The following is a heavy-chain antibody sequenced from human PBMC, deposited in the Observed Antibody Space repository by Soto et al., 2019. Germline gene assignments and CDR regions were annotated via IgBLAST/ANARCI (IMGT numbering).Heavy chain of an antibody. CDR1: GFTFSSYG. CDR3: AKPPSGSGSYYNPSYFDY. V-gene: IGHV3-30*18. D-gene: IGHD3-10*01. CDR2: ISYDGSNK. J-gene: IGHJ4*02. Sequence: GGSLRLSCAASGFTFSSYGMHWVRQAPGKGLEWVAVISYDGSNKYYADSVKGRFTISRDNSKNTLYLQMNSLRAEDTAVYYCAKPPSGSGSYYNPSYFDYWGQGTLVTVSS.